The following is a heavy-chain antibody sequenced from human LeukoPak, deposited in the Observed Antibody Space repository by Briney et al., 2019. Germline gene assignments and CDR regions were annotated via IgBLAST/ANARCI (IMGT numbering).Heavy chain of an antibody. CDR3: ASRPLYGDYGPEGMN. J-gene: IGHJ4*02. CDR2: ISWNSGSI. D-gene: IGHD4-17*01. CDR1: GFTFDDYA. V-gene: IGHV3-9*01. Sequence: LSGGSLRLSCAASGFTFDDYAMHWVRQAPGKGLEWVSGISWNSGSIGYADSVKGRFTISRDNSKNTLYLQMNSLRAEDTAVYYCASRPLYGDYGPEGMNWGQGTLVTVSS.